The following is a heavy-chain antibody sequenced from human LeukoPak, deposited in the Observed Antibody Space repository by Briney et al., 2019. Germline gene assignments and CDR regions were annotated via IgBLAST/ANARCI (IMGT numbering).Heavy chain of an antibody. D-gene: IGHD2-2*01. Sequence: SETLSLTCTVSGGSISTYYWTWIRQPPGKGLEWIGYMYHGGHTNYNPSLKSRVTISIDTSKKQFSLKVRSVTAADTAVCYCARDRRVYCSGSSCSYYFDYWSQGTLVTVSS. CDR3: ARDRRVYCSGSSCSYYFDY. CDR2: MYHGGHT. CDR1: GGSISTYY. V-gene: IGHV4-59*01. J-gene: IGHJ4*02.